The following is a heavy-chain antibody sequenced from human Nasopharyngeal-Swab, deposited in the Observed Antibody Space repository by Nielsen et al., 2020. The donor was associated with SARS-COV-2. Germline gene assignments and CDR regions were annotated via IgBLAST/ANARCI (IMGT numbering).Heavy chain of an antibody. CDR1: GFNFNNYN. CDR3: ARDGLDYDFWSAYFMDV. D-gene: IGHD3-3*01. Sequence: GEFLEILWACFGFNFNNYNFNWVRQAPGKGLEWVSSISSSSSYIYYADSVKGRFTISRDNAKNSLYLQMNSLRAEDTAVYYCARDGLDYDFWSAYFMDVWGQGTTVTVSS. V-gene: IGHV3-21*01. CDR2: ISSSSSYI. J-gene: IGHJ6*02.